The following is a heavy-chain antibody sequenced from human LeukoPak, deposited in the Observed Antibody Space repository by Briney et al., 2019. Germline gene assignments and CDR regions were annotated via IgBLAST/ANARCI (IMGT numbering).Heavy chain of an antibody. CDR2: SNAGNGNT. CDR3: VREAPFGAFDI. D-gene: IGHD2/OR15-2a*01. CDR1: GYTFATYA. Sequence: ASVKVSCKASGYTFATYAMHWVRQAPGQRLEWMGWSNAGNGNTKYSQEFHGRVTITRDTSASTAYMELSSLRSEDMAVYYCVREAPFGAFDIWGQGTMVTVSS. V-gene: IGHV1-3*02. J-gene: IGHJ3*02.